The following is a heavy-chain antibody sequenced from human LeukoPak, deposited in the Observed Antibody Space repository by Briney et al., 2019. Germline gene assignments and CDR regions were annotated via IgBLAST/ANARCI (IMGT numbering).Heavy chain of an antibody. CDR2: INHSGST. J-gene: IGHJ6*03. CDR3: ARDIFRTTVTMYYYYYYMDV. V-gene: IGHV4-39*07. CDR1: GGSISSSSYY. Sequence: SETLSLTCTVSGGSISSSSYYWGWIREPPGKGLVWIGEINHSGSTNYNPSLKSRVTISVDTSKNQFSLKLSSVTAADTAVYYCARDIFRTTVTMYYYYYYMDVWGKGTTVTVS. D-gene: IGHD4-17*01.